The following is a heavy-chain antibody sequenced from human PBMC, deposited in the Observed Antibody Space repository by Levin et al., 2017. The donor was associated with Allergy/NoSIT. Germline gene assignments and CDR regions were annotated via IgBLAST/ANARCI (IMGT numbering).Heavy chain of an antibody. Sequence: GESLKISCAASGFTFSTYSMSWVRQAPGKGLEWVSGISSSGGRTYYADSVKGRFTISRDSSENTLYLQMTSLRADDTAIYYCGRYKLYTGATIEYWGQGTLVTVSS. J-gene: IGHJ4*02. D-gene: IGHD2-8*02. CDR3: GRYKLYTGATIEY. V-gene: IGHV3-23*01. CDR2: ISSSGGRT. CDR1: GFTFSTYS.